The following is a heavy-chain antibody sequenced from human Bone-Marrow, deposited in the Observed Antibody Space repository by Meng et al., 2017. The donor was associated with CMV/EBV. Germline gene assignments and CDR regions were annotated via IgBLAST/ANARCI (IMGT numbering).Heavy chain of an antibody. Sequence: SETLSLTCTVSGGSISSYYWSWIRQPPGKGLEWIGYIYYSGSTNYNPSLKSRVTISVDTSKNQFSLKLSSVTAADTAVYYCAREIAAGANWFDPWGQGTLVTFSS. J-gene: IGHJ5*02. CDR2: IYYSGST. CDR3: AREIAAGANWFDP. D-gene: IGHD6-13*01. CDR1: GGSISSYY. V-gene: IGHV4-59*01.